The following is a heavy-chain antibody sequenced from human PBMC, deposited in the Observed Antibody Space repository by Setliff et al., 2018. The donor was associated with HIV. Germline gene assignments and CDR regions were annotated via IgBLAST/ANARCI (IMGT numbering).Heavy chain of an antibody. V-gene: IGHV3-30*04. J-gene: IGHJ4*02. CDR1: GFTFSSYA. D-gene: IGHD3-10*01. CDR3: ARDPKYYYGSGRGFDY. Sequence: GESLRLSCAASGFTFSSYAMHWVRQAPGKGLEWVAVISYDGSNKYYADSVKGRFTISRDNSKNTLYLQMNSLRAEDTAVYYCARDPKYYYGSGRGFDYWGQGTLVTVSS. CDR2: ISYDGSNK.